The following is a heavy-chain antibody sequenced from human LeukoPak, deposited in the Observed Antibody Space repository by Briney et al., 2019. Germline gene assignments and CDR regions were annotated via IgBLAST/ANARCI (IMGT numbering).Heavy chain of an antibody. J-gene: IGHJ4*02. CDR1: GFTFSSHG. Sequence: GGSLRLSCAASGFTFSSHGMHWVRQAPGKGLEWVAVISHDGSNKDYADPVKGRFTTSRDNSKTTQYLQMNSLRAEDTAVYYCAKDKEQWLVHYFDYWGQGTLVTVSS. D-gene: IGHD6-19*01. CDR2: ISHDGSNK. V-gene: IGHV3-30*18. CDR3: AKDKEQWLVHYFDY.